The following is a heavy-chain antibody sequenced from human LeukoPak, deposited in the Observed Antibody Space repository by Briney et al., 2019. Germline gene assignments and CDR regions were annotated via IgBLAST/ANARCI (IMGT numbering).Heavy chain of an antibody. V-gene: IGHV4-38-2*01. CDR2: IDQSGST. Sequence: SGTLSLTYAVSGYSISTTSYWGWIRQSQGKGLEWIGSIDQSGSTYYNPSLRSRVTISVDTSKNQFSLKLSSVTAAETAVYYCARQDCTHGVCFSYYYFYTDVWGKGTTVTVSS. CDR1: GYSISTTSY. J-gene: IGHJ6*03. D-gene: IGHD2-8*01. CDR3: ARQDCTHGVCFSYYYFYTDV.